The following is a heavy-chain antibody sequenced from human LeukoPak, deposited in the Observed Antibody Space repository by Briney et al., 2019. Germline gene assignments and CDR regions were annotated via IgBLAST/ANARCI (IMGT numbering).Heavy chain of an antibody. CDR2: ISWNSGSI. J-gene: IGHJ4*02. CDR1: GFTLDDYA. D-gene: IGHD1-26*01. Sequence: SGGSLTLSCAASGFTLDDYAMHGVRHAPGKGREGASGISWNSGSIGYADSVKGRFTISRDNAKKSIYLDMNRLRAEDTALYYCARDKIVGPTLFDSWGQGTLVTVSS. V-gene: IGHV3-9*01. CDR3: ARDKIVGPTLFDS.